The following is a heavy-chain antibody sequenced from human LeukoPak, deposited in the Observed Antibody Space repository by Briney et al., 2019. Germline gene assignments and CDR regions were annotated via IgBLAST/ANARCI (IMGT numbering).Heavy chain of an antibody. J-gene: IGHJ3*02. Sequence: GGSLRLSCTVSGFTVSSNSMSWVRQAPGKGLEWVSFIYSDNTHYSDSVKGRFTISRDNSKNTLYLQMNSLRAEDTAVYYCAKVRTMIAVAFDIWGQGTMVTVSS. D-gene: IGHD3-22*01. V-gene: IGHV3-53*01. CDR1: GFTVSSNS. CDR2: IYSDNT. CDR3: AKVRTMIAVAFDI.